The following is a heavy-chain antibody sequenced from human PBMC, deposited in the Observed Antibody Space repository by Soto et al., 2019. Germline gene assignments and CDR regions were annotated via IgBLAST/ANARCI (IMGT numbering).Heavy chain of an antibody. CDR3: ARHNYDSSGTAVDV. J-gene: IGHJ6*02. Sequence: QVQLQESGPGLVKPSQTLSLTCTVSGGSISSGGYYWSWIRQHPGKGLEWIGYIYYSGSTYYNPPLKSRVTISVDTSKNPFSLKLSSVTAADTAVYYCARHNYDSSGTAVDVWGQGTTVTVSS. V-gene: IGHV4-31*03. CDR1: GGSISSGGYY. D-gene: IGHD3-22*01. CDR2: IYYSGST.